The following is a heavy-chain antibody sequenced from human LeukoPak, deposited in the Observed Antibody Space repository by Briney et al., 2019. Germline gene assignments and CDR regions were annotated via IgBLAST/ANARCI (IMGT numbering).Heavy chain of an antibody. Sequence: PGRSLRLSCAASGFTFSSSGMHWVRQAPGQGLEWVAFTRHDGSNKYYADSVKGRIPISRDNSKDTLYLQMNSLRAEDTAVYYCAKDLGGYFYDSSGYPSTAGGGPFDIWGQGTMVTVSS. D-gene: IGHD3-22*01. CDR1: GFTFSSSG. J-gene: IGHJ3*02. CDR2: TRHDGSNK. V-gene: IGHV3-30*02. CDR3: AKDLGGYFYDSSGYPSTAGGGPFDI.